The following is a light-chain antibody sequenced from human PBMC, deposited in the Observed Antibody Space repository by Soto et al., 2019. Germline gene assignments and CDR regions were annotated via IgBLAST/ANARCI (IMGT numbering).Light chain of an antibody. J-gene: IGKJ1*01. CDR2: GAS. CDR1: QSVSSN. CDR3: QQYNNWPPA. V-gene: IGKV3-15*01. Sequence: EIVMTQSPATLSVSPGERATLSCRASQSVSSNLAWYQQKPGQAPRLLIYGASTRATGIPARCSGSGSGTEFPLTISSLQSEDFAVYYCQQYNNWPPAFGQGTKVEIK.